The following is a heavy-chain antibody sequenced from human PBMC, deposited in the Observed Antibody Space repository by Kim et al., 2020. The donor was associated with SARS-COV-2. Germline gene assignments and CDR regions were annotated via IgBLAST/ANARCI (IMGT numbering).Heavy chain of an antibody. CDR2: ISSSSSTI. Sequence: GGSLRLSCAASGFTFSSYSMNWVRQAPGKGLEWVSYISSSSSTIYYADSVKGRFTISRDNAKNSLYLQMNSLRDEDTAVYYCAREGGDYGDFYAFDIWGQGTMVTVSS. J-gene: IGHJ3*02. CDR1: GFTFSSYS. D-gene: IGHD4-17*01. CDR3: AREGGDYGDFYAFDI. V-gene: IGHV3-48*02.